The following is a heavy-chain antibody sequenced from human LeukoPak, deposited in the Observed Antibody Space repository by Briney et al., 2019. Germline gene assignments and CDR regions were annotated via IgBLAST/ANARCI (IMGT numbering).Heavy chain of an antibody. Sequence: GGSLRLSCAASGFTFSNAWMRWVRQAPGKGLEWVGRIRGKTDGGTTDYAAPVKGRFTISRDDSKNTLFLQMNSLRAEDTAVYYCARDNGWSADFWGQGTLVTVFS. J-gene: IGHJ4*02. V-gene: IGHV3-15*01. CDR3: ARDNGWSADF. CDR2: IRGKTDGGTT. D-gene: IGHD2-15*01. CDR1: GFTFSNAW.